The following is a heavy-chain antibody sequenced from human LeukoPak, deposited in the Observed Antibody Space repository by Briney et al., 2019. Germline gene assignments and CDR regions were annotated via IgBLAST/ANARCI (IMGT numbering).Heavy chain of an antibody. V-gene: IGHV4-39*01. Sequence: SETLSLTCAVSGVSISSSNSYWGWIRQPPGKGLEWIGSIYYSGNTYYNASLKSRVTISVDTSKNQFSLKVTSVTAADTAVYYCASFYCSGGSCYQYYYYYYMDVWGKGTTVTISS. CDR3: ASFYCSGGSCYQYYYYYYMDV. CDR1: GVSISSSNSY. D-gene: IGHD2-15*01. CDR2: IYYSGNT. J-gene: IGHJ6*03.